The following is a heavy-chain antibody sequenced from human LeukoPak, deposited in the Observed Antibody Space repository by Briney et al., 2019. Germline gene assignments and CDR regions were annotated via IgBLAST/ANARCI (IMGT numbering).Heavy chain of an antibody. J-gene: IGHJ4*02. CDR2: ISSSSSYI. V-gene: IGHV3-21*01. CDR1: GFTFSSYS. CDR3: ARGISYYDILTGYQVGAYYFDY. D-gene: IGHD3-9*01. Sequence: GGSLRLSCAASGFTFSSYSMNWVHQAPGKGLEWVSSISSSSSYIYYADSVKGRFTISRDNAKNSLYLQMNSLRAEDTAVYYCARGISYYDILTGYQVGAYYFDYWGQGTLVTVSS.